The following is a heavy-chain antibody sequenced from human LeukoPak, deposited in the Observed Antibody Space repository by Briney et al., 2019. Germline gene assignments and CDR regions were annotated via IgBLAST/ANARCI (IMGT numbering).Heavy chain of an antibody. J-gene: IGHJ4*02. CDR1: GFTFSEYW. V-gene: IGHV3-7*01. D-gene: IGHD2-21*01. CDR2: IKGDGSKI. Sequence: GGSLRLPCGASGFTFSEYWMTWVRQAPGRGPEWVANIKGDGSKIYYVDSVKGRFTISRDNDKNSLYLQMNNVRVEDTAVYHCARDGVCFDFWGQGALVTVSS. CDR3: ARDGVCFDF.